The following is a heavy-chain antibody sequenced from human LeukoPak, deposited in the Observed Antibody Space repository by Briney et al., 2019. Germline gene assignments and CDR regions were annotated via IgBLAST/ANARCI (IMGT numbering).Heavy chain of an antibody. D-gene: IGHD5-18*01. Sequence: GGSLRLSCAASGFTFSSYAMYWGRQGPGTGLELVAVISYDGSNKYYADSVKGRFTISRDNSENTLYLQMNSLRAEDTAVYYCARALGGLNTAMVTVGDYWGQGTLVTVSS. V-gene: IGHV3-30*04. J-gene: IGHJ4*02. CDR3: ARALGGLNTAMVTVGDY. CDR1: GFTFSSYA. CDR2: ISYDGSNK.